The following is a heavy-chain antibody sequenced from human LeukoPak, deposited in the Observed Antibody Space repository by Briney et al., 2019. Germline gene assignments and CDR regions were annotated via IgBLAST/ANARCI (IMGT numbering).Heavy chain of an antibody. J-gene: IGHJ5*02. Sequence: GPVKVSCKASGYTFTSYDINWVRQATGQGLEWMGWMNPNSGNTGYAQKFQGRVTITRNTSISTAYMELSSLRSEDTAVYYCARVTTVVERWFDPWGQGTLVTVSS. D-gene: IGHD4-23*01. CDR2: MNPNSGNT. CDR1: GYTFTSYD. CDR3: ARVTTVVERWFDP. V-gene: IGHV1-8*03.